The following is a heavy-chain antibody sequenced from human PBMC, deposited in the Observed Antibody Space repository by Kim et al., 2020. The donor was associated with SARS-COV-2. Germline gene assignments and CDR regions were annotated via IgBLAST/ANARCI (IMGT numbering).Heavy chain of an antibody. Sequence: AQGFTGRFVFSLDTSVSTAYLQISSLKAEDTAVYYCARDRPGSANNWFDPWGQGTLVTVSS. V-gene: IGHV7-4-1*02. J-gene: IGHJ5*02. D-gene: IGHD6-6*01. CDR3: ARDRPGSANNWFDP.